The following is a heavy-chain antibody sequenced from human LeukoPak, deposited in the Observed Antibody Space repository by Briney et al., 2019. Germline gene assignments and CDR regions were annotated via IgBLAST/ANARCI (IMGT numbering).Heavy chain of an antibody. V-gene: IGHV3-21*01. D-gene: IGHD6-13*01. CDR2: INSVSLI. Sequence: GGSLRLSCAASGFTFSTCSMNWVRQAPGKGLEWVSSINSVSLIYYADSVKGRFTISRDNANHALHLQMNSLRAEDTAVYYCARSHDPSYSGSLPYYFDYWGQGTLVTVSS. CDR3: ARSHDPSYSGSLPYYFDY. J-gene: IGHJ4*02. CDR1: GFTFSTCS.